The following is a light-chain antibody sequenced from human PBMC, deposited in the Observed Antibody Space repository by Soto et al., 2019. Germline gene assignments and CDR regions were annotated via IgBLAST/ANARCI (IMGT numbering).Light chain of an antibody. J-gene: IGKJ2*01. CDR2: SAS. CDR1: QGVSAY. Sequence: DIQMTQSPSSLSASVGDRVTITCRARQGVSAYLLWYQQTQGRAPKLLIYSASNLVSGVPSRFSVSGCGTNFTLAISSLQPEYFATYYCQQSYRTPHTFGQGTKLETK. CDR3: QQSYRTPHT. V-gene: IGKV1-39*01.